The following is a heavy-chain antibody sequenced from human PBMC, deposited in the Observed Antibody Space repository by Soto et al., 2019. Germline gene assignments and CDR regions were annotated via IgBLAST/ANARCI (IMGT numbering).Heavy chain of an antibody. CDR1: GFTYSTYT. V-gene: IGHV3-30*18. Sequence: GGSLRLSCAASGFTYSTYTMHWVRQAPGKGLEWVAVVSHDGRNTHYADSVKGRFTISRDSSKNTVSLEMTSLRAEDTAVYYCAKGGRQRLVTSDFNYWGQGALVTVSS. CDR2: VSHDGRNT. CDR3: AKGGRQRLVTSDFNY. J-gene: IGHJ4*02. D-gene: IGHD6-13*01.